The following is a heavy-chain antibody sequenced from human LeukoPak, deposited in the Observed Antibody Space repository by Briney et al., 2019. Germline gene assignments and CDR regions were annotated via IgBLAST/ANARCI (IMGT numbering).Heavy chain of an antibody. CDR3: ARLSGYGLHYYYMDV. J-gene: IGHJ6*03. V-gene: IGHV4-39*07. Sequence: SETLSLTCTVSGGSISSYYWGWIRQPPGKGLEWIGSIYNSGSTYYNPSLKSRVTISVDTSKNQFSLKLSSVTAADTAAYYCARLSGYGLHYYYMDVWGKGTTVTVSS. CDR1: GGSISSYY. CDR2: IYNSGST. D-gene: IGHD5-12*01.